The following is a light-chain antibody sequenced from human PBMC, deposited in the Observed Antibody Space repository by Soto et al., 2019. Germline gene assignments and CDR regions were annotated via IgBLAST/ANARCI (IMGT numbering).Light chain of an antibody. V-gene: IGLV2-23*01. CDR2: EGS. CDR3: CSYADSSRIYV. J-gene: IGLJ1*01. Sequence: QSALTQPASVSGSPGQSITISCTGTSSDVGSYNLVSWYQQHPGKAPKLMIYEGSKRPSGISNRFSGSKSGNTASLTISGLQGEDEAEYYCCSYADSSRIYVFGSGTKLTVL. CDR1: SSDVGSYNL.